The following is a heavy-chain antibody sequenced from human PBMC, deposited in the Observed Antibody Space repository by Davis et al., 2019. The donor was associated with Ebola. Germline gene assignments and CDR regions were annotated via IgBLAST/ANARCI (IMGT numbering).Heavy chain of an antibody. V-gene: IGHV3-30*03. CDR3: LFNYGL. J-gene: IGHJ4*02. D-gene: IGHD4-17*01. CDR1: GFTFSSYG. CDR2: ISYDGSNK. Sequence: GESLKISCAASGFTFSSYGMHWVRQAPGKGLEWVAVISYDGSNKYYADSVKGRFTISRDNSKNTLYLQMNSLRAEDTAVYYCLFNYGLWGQGTLVTVSS.